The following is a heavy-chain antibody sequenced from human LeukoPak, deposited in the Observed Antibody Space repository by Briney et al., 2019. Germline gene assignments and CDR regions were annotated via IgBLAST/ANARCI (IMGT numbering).Heavy chain of an antibody. CDR2: ISSSSSPI. Sequence: GGSLRLSCAASGFTFSSHSMDWVRQAPGKGLEWISYISSSSSPIYYADSVKGRFTISRDNAKNSLYLQMNSLRDEDTAVYYCVRDPGTGRGHPFDYWGPGTLVTVSS. D-gene: IGHD1-1*01. J-gene: IGHJ4*02. V-gene: IGHV3-48*02. CDR3: VRDPGTGRGHPFDY. CDR1: GFTFSSHS.